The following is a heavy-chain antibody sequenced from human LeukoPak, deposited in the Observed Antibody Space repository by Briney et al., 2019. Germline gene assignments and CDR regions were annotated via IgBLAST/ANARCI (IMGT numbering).Heavy chain of an antibody. D-gene: IGHD6-19*01. V-gene: IGHV4-38-2*02. J-gene: IGHJ4*02. CDR1: GYSISSGYY. CDR2: IYHSGST. CDR3: ARDGGIAVAGTFDY. Sequence: SETLSLTCTVSGYSISSGYYWGWIRQPPGKGLEWIGGIYHSGSTYYNPSLKSRVTISVDTSKNQFSLKLSSVTAADTAVYYCARDGGIAVAGTFDYWGQGTLVTVSS.